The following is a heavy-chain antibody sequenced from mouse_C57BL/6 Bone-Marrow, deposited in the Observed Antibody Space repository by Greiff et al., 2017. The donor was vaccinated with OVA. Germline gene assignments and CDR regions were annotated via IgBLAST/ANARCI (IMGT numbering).Heavy chain of an antibody. CDR3: ARQGFAY. Sequence: EVKLMESGGGLVQPGGSLKLSCAASGFTFSDYGMAWVRQAPRKGPEWVAFISNLAYSIYYADTVTGRFTISRENAKNTLYLEMSSRRCEETGMYYCARQGFAYWGQGTLVTVSA. CDR1: GFTFSDYG. CDR2: ISNLAYSI. V-gene: IGHV5-15*01. J-gene: IGHJ3*01.